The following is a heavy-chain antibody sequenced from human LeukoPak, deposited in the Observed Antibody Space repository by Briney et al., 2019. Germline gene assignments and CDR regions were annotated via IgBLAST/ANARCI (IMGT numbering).Heavy chain of an antibody. CDR2: ISSNGIST. J-gene: IGHJ3*02. CDR1: GFTFSSYA. CDR3: AREVEAFDI. V-gene: IGHV3-64*04. Sequence: GGSLRLSCSASGFTFSSYAMHWVRQAPGKGLEYVSAISSNGISTYYADSVKGRFTISRDNSKNTLYLQMNSLRAEDTAVYHCAREVEAFDIWGQGTMVTVSS.